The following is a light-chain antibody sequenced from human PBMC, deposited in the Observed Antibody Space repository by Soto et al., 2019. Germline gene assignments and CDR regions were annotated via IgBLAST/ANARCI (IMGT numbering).Light chain of an antibody. J-gene: IGKJ5*01. Sequence: VVRTQSPPTMPVTLGKPPSTYRKSSQSLAYSDGNTDLNWIQQRPGQSPRRLMYKVSNRDSGVPDRFSGSGSGTDVALKISRVEAEDVGVYYCMQGTHWPITFGHGTRLEI. V-gene: IGKV2-30*01. CDR3: MQGTHWPIT. CDR1: QSLAYSDGNTD. CDR2: KVS.